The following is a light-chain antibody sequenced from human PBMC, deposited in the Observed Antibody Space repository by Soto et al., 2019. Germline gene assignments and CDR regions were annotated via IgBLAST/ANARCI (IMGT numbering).Light chain of an antibody. CDR3: QQYGSPPMYT. J-gene: IGKJ2*01. Sequence: EIVLTQSPGTLSLSPGERATLSCRASQSVSSSYLAWYQQKPGQAPRLLIYGASSRATGIPDRFSGSGSGTDFTLTISRLEPEDFAVYYCQQYGSPPMYTLGQGTKVEIK. CDR2: GAS. CDR1: QSVSSSY. V-gene: IGKV3-20*01.